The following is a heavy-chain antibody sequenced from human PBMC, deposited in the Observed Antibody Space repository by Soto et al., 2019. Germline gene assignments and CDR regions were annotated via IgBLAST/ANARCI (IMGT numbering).Heavy chain of an antibody. V-gene: IGHV3-74*01. D-gene: IGHD3-3*01. CDR2: INSDGSST. J-gene: IGHJ6*03. Sequence: PGGSLRLSCAASGFTFSSYWMHWVRQAPGKGLVWVSRINSDGSSTSYADSVKGRFTISRDNAKNTLYLQMNSLRAEDTAVYYCARTRYDFWSGGHYYYMDVWGKGTTVTVSS. CDR1: GFTFSSYW. CDR3: ARTRYDFWSGGHYYYMDV.